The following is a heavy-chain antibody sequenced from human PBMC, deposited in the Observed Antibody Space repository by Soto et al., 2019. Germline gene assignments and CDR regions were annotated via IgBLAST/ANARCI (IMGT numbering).Heavy chain of an antibody. V-gene: IGHV1-18*04. Sequence: XSVKVSCKASGYTFTSYGISWVRQAPVQGLEWMGWISAYNGNTNYAQKLQGRVTMTTDTSTSTAYMELRSLRSDDTAVYYCARDAPSPITMIVVVIPFDYWGQGTLVTVSS. J-gene: IGHJ4*02. CDR2: ISAYNGNT. D-gene: IGHD3-22*01. CDR3: ARDAPSPITMIVVVIPFDY. CDR1: GYTFTSYG.